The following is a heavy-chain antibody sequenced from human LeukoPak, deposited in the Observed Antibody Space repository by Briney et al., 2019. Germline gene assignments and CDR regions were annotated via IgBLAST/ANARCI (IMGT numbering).Heavy chain of an antibody. CDR1: GGSISSYY. Sequence: SETLSLTCTVSGGSISSYYWSWIRQPPGKGLEWIGYIYYSVSTNYNPSLKGRVTISVDTSKNQFSLKLSSVTAADTAVYYCASYYGSGSYNWGQGILVTVSS. D-gene: IGHD3-10*01. J-gene: IGHJ4*02. CDR2: IYYSVST. V-gene: IGHV4-59*01. CDR3: ASYYGSGSYN.